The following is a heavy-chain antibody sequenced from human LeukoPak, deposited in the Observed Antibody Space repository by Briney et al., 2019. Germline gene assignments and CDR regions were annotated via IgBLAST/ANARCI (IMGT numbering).Heavy chain of an antibody. Sequence: ASVKVPCKASGYTFTGYYMHWVRQAPGQGLEWMGWINTNTGNPTYAQDFTGRFVFSLDTSVTTTFLEISSLKAEDTAIYYCARSSWIQQSSDFWGQGTLVTVSS. J-gene: IGHJ4*02. CDR3: ARSSWIQQSSDF. V-gene: IGHV7-4-1*02. CDR1: GYTFTGYY. CDR2: INTNTGNP. D-gene: IGHD5-18*01.